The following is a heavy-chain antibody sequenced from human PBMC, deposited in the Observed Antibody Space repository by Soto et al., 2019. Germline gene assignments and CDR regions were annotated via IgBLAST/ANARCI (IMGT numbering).Heavy chain of an antibody. CDR1: GDSVSSNSAA. CDR2: TYYRSKWYN. J-gene: IGHJ6*02. D-gene: IGHD2-15*01. V-gene: IGHV6-1*01. Sequence: PSQTLSLTCAISGDSVSSNSAAWNWIRQSPSRGLEWLGRTYYRSKWYNDYAVSVKSRITINPDTSKNQFSLQLNSVTPEDTAVYYCARDIYSRNWEDYYYYGMDVWGQGTTVTVSS. CDR3: ARDIYSRNWEDYYYYGMDV.